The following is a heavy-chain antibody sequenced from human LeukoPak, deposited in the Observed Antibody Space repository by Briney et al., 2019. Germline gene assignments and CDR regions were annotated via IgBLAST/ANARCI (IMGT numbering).Heavy chain of an antibody. CDR1: GGSFSGYY. CDR2: INHSGST. CDR3: ARGLSYYYGSGSYRFSYYYYMDV. J-gene: IGHJ6*03. V-gene: IGHV4-34*01. Sequence: PSETLSLTCAVYGGSFSGYYWSWIRQPPGKGLEWIGEINHSGSTNYNPSLKSRVTISVDTSKNQFSLKLSSVTAADTAVYYCARGLSYYYGSGSYRFSYYYYMDVWGKGTTVTVSS. D-gene: IGHD3-10*01.